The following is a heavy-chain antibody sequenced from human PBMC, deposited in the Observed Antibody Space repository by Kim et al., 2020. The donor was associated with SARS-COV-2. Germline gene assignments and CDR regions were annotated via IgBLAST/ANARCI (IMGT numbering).Heavy chain of an antibody. Sequence: SETLSLTCTVSGGSISSSSYYWGWIRQPPGKGLEWIGSIYYSGSTYYNPSLKSRVTISVDTSKNQFSLKLSSVTAADTAVYYCARHSWFGDLTTWGDNWFDPWGQGTLVTVSS. D-gene: IGHD3-10*01. CDR3: ARHSWFGDLTTWGDNWFDP. CDR2: IYYSGST. CDR1: GGSISSSSYY. V-gene: IGHV4-39*01. J-gene: IGHJ5*02.